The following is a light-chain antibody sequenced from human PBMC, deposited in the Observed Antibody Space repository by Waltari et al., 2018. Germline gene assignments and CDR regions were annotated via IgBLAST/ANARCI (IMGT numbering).Light chain of an antibody. V-gene: IGLV6-57*04. Sequence: NFMLTQPHSVSESPGKTELMSCTRRSGSTASNYVQGYQQRPGSAPTSVIYEDSQRPSGVLDRFSGSIDSSSNSASLTISVLKTEDEPDYCCQSFDDNEKVFGGGTKVTVL. CDR3: QSFDDNEKV. CDR2: EDS. CDR1: SGSTASNY. J-gene: IGLJ3*02.